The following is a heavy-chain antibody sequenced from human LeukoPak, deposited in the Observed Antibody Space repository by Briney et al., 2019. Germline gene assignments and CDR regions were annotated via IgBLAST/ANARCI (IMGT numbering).Heavy chain of an antibody. CDR2: IYYSGST. Sequence: SETLSLTCTVSGGSISSRSYYWGWIRKPPGKGLEWIGNIYYSGSTYYNPSPKSRVTISVDTSKNQFSLKLSSVTAADTAVYYCARLDSVSDGDYWGQGTLVTVSS. J-gene: IGHJ4*02. D-gene: IGHD2-2*03. CDR1: GGSISSRSYY. CDR3: ARLDSVSDGDY. V-gene: IGHV4-39*01.